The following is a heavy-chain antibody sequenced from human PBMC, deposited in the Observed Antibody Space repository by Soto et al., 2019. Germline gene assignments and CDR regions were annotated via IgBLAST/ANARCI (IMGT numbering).Heavy chain of an antibody. V-gene: IGHV5-51*01. J-gene: IGHJ6*02. D-gene: IGHD3-9*01. CDR3: ARGSHYDILTGYYDGIDRSYYGMDV. Sequence: GESLKISCKGSGYSFTSYWIGWVRQMPGKGLEWMGIIYPGDSDTRYSPSFQCQVTISADKSISTAYLQWSSLKASDTAMYYCARGSHYDILTGYYDGIDRSYYGMDVWGQGTTVTVSS. CDR1: GYSFTSYW. CDR2: IYPGDSDT.